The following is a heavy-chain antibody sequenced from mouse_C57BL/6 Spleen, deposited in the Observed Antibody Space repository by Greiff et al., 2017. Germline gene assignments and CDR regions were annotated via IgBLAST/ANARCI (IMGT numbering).Heavy chain of an antibody. Sequence: QVQLKQPGAELVMPGASVKLSCKASGYTFTSYWMHWVKQRPGQGLEWIGEIDPSDSYTNYNQKFKGKSTLTVDKSSSTAYMQLSSLTSEDSAVYYCARRRDLYYYAMDYWGQGTSVTVSS. J-gene: IGHJ4*01. CDR1: GYTFTSYW. D-gene: IGHD3-3*01. CDR3: ARRRDLYYYAMDY. CDR2: IDPSDSYT. V-gene: IGHV1-69*01.